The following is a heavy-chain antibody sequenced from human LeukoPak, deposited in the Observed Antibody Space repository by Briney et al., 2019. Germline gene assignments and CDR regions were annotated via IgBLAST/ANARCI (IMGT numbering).Heavy chain of an antibody. CDR2: ISGSGDST. D-gene: IGHD2-2*02. V-gene: IGHV3-23*01. J-gene: IGHJ4*02. Sequence: GGSLRLSCAASGFTFSNYAMTWVRQAPGKGLEWVPAISGSGDSTHYADSVKGRFTISRDNSKNTLYLQMNSLRAEDTAVYYCAKGRSYTNCYTSDYWGQGTLVTVSS. CDR3: AKGRSYTNCYTSDY. CDR1: GFTFSNYA.